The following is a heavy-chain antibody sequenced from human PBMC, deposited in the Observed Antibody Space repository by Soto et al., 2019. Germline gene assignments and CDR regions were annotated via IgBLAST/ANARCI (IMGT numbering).Heavy chain of an antibody. J-gene: IGHJ4*02. V-gene: IGHV4-39*01. Sequence: QLQLQESGPGLVKPSETLSLTCTVSGGSISSSSYYWGWIRQPPGKGLEWIGSIYYSGSTYYNPSLKSRVTISVDTSKNQFSLKLSSVTAADTAVYYCAGFPDLIYGDYEGGFDYWGQGTLVTVSS. CDR1: GGSISSSSYY. CDR3: AGFPDLIYGDYEGGFDY. D-gene: IGHD4-17*01. CDR2: IYYSGST.